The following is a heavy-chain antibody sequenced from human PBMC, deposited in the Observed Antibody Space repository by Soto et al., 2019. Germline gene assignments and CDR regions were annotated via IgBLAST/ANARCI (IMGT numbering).Heavy chain of an antibody. CDR1: GFTFSTYV. D-gene: IGHD3-22*01. CDR2: ISYDGSIK. V-gene: IGHV3-30*14. Sequence: GWSLRLSCAASGFTFSTYVVHWVRQAPGKGLEWVAVISYDGSIKCYADSVKGRFSISRDNSKNMVSLQMSSLRAEDTAVYYCTRTYYYDSSGPVGVDFDIWGQGTMVTVSS. J-gene: IGHJ3*02. CDR3: TRTYYYDSSGPVGVDFDI.